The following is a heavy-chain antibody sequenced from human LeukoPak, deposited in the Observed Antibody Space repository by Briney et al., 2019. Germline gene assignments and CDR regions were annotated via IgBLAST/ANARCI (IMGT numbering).Heavy chain of an antibody. Sequence: GGSLGLSCAASGFTFDDYAMHWVRQAPGKGLEWVSGISWNSGSTVYADSVKGRFTISRDNAKNSLYLQMNSLRAEDTALYYCAKDLNYGITYSFDYWGQGTLVTVSS. CDR3: AKDLNYGITYSFDY. CDR2: ISWNSGST. V-gene: IGHV3-9*01. CDR1: GFTFDDYA. J-gene: IGHJ4*02. D-gene: IGHD3-9*01.